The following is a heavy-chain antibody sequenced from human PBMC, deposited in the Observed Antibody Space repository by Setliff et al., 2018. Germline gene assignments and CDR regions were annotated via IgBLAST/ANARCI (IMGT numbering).Heavy chain of an antibody. Sequence: SETLSLTCTVSGGSIRGAYNYWSWIRQPAGKGLEWIGQIYTSDSTHYNPSLRSRVTISVDTSKNQFSLKLSSVTAAGTAVYYCARMSGFLYIDVWGKGTTVTVSS. CDR2: IYTSDST. V-gene: IGHV4-61*09. J-gene: IGHJ6*03. CDR3: ARMSGFLYIDV. CDR1: GGSIRGAYNY. D-gene: IGHD3-3*01.